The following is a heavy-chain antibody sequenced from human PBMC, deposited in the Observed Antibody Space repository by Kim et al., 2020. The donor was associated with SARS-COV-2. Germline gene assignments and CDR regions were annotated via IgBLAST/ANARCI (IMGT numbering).Heavy chain of an antibody. CDR2: IYYSGST. Sequence: SETLSLTCTVSGGSISSYYWIWIRHPPGKGLEWIWYIYYSGSTNYNPSLNIQVTISVYTYKNQFSLKLSSVTAPDTAASYFARVKSGGDAVLNWFDPWG. V-gene: IGHV4-59*13. CDR1: GGSISSYY. J-gene: IGHJ5*02. CDR3: ARVKSGGDAVLNWFDP. D-gene: IGHD2-21*01.